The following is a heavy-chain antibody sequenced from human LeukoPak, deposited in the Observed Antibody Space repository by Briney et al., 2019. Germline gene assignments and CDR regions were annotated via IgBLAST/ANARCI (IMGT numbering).Heavy chain of an antibody. V-gene: IGHV1-69*01. Sequence: SVKVSCKASGGTFSSYAISWVRQAPGQGLEWMGGIIPIFGTANYAQKFQGRVTITADESTSTAYMELSSLRSEDTAVYYCARENYYYYYMDVWGKGTTVTASS. CDR2: IIPIFGTA. CDR1: GGTFSSYA. J-gene: IGHJ6*03. CDR3: ARENYYYYYMDV.